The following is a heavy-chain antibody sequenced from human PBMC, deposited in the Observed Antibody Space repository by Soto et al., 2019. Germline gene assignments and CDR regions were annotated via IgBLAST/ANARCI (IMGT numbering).Heavy chain of an antibody. Sequence: GGSLRLSCAVSGFTFRDYYMSWIRQAPGKGLEWISHISDSATTMYYADSVKGRFTISRDNARKSLFLHMNSPRAEDTAVYYCARDTAFISSGLFNPWGQGTLVTVS. D-gene: IGHD3-22*01. J-gene: IGHJ5*02. CDR2: ISDSATTM. CDR1: GFTFRDYY. V-gene: IGHV3-11*01. CDR3: ARDTAFISSGLFNP.